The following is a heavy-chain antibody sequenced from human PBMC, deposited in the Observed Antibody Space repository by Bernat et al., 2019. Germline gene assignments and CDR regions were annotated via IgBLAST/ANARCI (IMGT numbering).Heavy chain of an antibody. CDR3: AREDDSWGNSIDY. CDR1: GYTFTSYA. V-gene: IGHV1-3*01. CDR2: INAGNGNT. Sequence: QVQLVQSGAEVKKPGASVKVSCKASGYTFTSYAMHWVRQAPGQRLEWMGWINAGNGNTKYSQKFQGRVTITRDTSASTAYMELSSLRSEDTAVYYCAREDDSWGNSIDYWGQGTLVTVSS. J-gene: IGHJ4*02. D-gene: IGHD4-23*01.